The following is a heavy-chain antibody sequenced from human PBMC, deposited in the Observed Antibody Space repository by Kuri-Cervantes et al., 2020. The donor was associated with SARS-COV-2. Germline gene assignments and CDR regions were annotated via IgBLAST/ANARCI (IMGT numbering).Heavy chain of an antibody. D-gene: IGHD2-2*02. V-gene: IGHV5-10-1*01. J-gene: IGHJ6*02. CDR2: IDPSDSYT. CDR1: GYSFTSYW. CDR3: ARLPRSSTSCYTRYDYYGMDV. Sequence: GGSLRLSCKGSGYSFTSYWISWVRQMPGKGLEWMGRIDPSDSYTNYSPSFQGHVTISADKSISTAYLQWSSLKASDTAMYYCARLPRSSTSCYTRYDYYGMDVWGQGTTVTVSS.